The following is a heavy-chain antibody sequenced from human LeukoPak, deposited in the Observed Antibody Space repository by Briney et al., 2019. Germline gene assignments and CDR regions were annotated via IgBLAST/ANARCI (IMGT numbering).Heavy chain of an antibody. CDR1: GGSISNNIYS. CDR2: IYTSGST. D-gene: IGHD3-10*01. V-gene: IGHV4-61*02. CDR3: ARVLNPWFGEFAFDY. J-gene: IGHJ4*02. Sequence: SETLSLTCTVSGGSISNNIYSWSWIRQPAGKGLEWIGRIYTSGSTNYNPSLKSRVTMSVDTSKNQFSLKLSSVTAADTAVYYCARVLNPWFGEFAFDYWGQGALVIVSS.